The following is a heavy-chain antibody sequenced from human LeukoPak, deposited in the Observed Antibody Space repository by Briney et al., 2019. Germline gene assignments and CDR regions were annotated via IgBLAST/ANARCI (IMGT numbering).Heavy chain of an antibody. CDR1: GYTFTSYD. CDR3: VRGWLYYDFWSGYVSKNWFDP. D-gene: IGHD3-3*01. V-gene: IGHV1-8*01. CDR2: MNPNSGNT. J-gene: IGHJ5*02. Sequence: ASVKVSCKASGYTFTSYDINWVRQATGQGLEWMGWMNPNSGNTGYAQKFQGRVTMTRNTSISTAYMELSSLRSEDTAVYYCVRGWLYYDFWSGYVSKNWFDPWGQGTLVTVSS.